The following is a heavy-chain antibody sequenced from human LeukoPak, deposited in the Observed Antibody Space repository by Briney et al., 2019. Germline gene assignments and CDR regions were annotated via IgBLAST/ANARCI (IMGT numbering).Heavy chain of an antibody. CDR3: ARVSSSTKLQESDY. Sequence: SVKVSCKASGGTFSSYAISWVRQAPGQGLEWMGGIIPIFGTANYAQKFQGRVTMTTDTSTSTAYMELRSLRSDDTAVYYCARVSSSTKLQESDYWGQGTLVTVSS. CDR1: GGTFSSYA. J-gene: IGHJ4*02. CDR2: IIPIFGTA. V-gene: IGHV1-69*05. D-gene: IGHD6-13*01.